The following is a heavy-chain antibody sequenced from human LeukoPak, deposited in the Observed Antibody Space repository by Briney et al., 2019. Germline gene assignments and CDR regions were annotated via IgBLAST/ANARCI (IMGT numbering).Heavy chain of an antibody. V-gene: IGHV4-59*01. CDR2: MYYSGNT. CDR3: ASHPGIAAPIGYFDY. D-gene: IGHD6-13*01. CDR1: GGSISSYY. Sequence: PSEALSLTCTVSGGSISSYYWSWIRQPPGKGLEWIGYMYYSGNTNYNPSLKSRVTISVDMSKNHFSLKLSSVTAADTAVYYCASHPGIAAPIGYFDYWGQGTLVTVSS. J-gene: IGHJ4*02.